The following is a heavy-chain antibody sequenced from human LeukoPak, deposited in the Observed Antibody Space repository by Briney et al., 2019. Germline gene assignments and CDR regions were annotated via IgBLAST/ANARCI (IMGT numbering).Heavy chain of an antibody. CDR1: GGSISSGGYY. CDR3: ARDPDGYKFFDY. CDR2: IYHSGST. V-gene: IGHV4-30-2*01. J-gene: IGHJ4*02. Sequence: PSETLSLTCTVSGGSISSGGYYWSWIRQPPGKGLEWIGYIYHSGSTYYNPSLKSRVTISVDRSKNQFSLKLSSVTAADTAVYYCARDPDGYKFFDYWGRGSPVTVSS. D-gene: IGHD5-24*01.